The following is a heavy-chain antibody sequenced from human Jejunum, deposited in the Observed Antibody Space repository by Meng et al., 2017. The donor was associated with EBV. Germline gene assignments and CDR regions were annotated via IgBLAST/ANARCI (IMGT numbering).Heavy chain of an antibody. CDR2: YYNSGST. V-gene: IGHV4-39*01. J-gene: IGHJ4*02. D-gene: IGHD1-26*01. CDR3: ARQGPSGRTFDY. CDR1: GGSISRSRFY. Sequence: HLQGTGPGLGKPLETLSLTCTVSGGSISRSRFYWGWIRQPPGKGLEWIGTYYNSGSTYYNPSLKSRVTISVDTSKNQFSLKLISVTAADTAAYYCARQGPSGRTFDYWGQGTLVTVSS.